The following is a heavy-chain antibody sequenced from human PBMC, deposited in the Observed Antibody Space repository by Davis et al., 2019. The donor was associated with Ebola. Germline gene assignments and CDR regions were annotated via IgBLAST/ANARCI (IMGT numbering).Heavy chain of an antibody. CDR2: ISHDGSNK. J-gene: IGHJ6*02. D-gene: IGHD3-9*01. CDR3: ARTDYDILFYGMDV. CDR1: GFTFSSYA. Sequence: GGSLRLSCAASGFTFSSYAMHWVRQAPGKGLEWVAVISHDGSNKYYADSVKGRFTISRDNSKNTLYLQMNSLRAEDTAVYYCARTDYDILFYGMDVWGQGTTVTVSS. V-gene: IGHV3-30-3*01.